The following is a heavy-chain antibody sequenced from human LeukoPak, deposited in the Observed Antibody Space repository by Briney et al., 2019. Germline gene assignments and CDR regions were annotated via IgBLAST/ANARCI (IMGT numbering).Heavy chain of an antibody. CDR3: GRFGYVAGVDL. D-gene: IGHD6-19*01. Sequence: PGGSLRLSCAASGFSLSTYWVTWVRQAPGTGVEWVANINPAGTETYYVEPVKGRFTISRDNAKNLVYLQMNSLRGEDSAVYHCGRFGYVAGVDLWGQGTLVTVSS. V-gene: IGHV3-7*01. J-gene: IGHJ4*02. CDR2: INPAGTET. CDR1: GFSLSTYW.